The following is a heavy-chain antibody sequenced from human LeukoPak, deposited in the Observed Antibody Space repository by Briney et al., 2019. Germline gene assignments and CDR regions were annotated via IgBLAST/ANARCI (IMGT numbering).Heavy chain of an antibody. CDR1: GFTFSSYS. J-gene: IGHJ4*02. CDR2: ISSSSSTI. V-gene: IGHV3-48*02. CDR3: AKSSYYDASGYYREYYFDY. Sequence: GGSLRLSCAASGFTFSSYSMNWVRQAPGKGLEWVSYISSSSSTIYYADSVKGRFTISRDNSKNTLYLQMNSLRDEDTAVYYCAKSSYYDASGYYREYYFDYWGQGTLVTVSS. D-gene: IGHD3-22*01.